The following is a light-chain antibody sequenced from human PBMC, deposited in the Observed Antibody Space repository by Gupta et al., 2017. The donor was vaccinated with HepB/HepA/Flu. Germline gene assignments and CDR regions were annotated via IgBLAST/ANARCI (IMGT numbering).Light chain of an antibody. V-gene: IGKV1-39*01. Sequence: DIQMTQSPSSLSASGGDRVTITCRASQSIARYVNWYQQKPGKAPKLLIYAASRLQGGVPSRFSGSGSGTDFSLTISSRQPEDFAAYYCQQTDSIPWTFGQGTKVEVK. J-gene: IGKJ1*01. CDR2: AAS. CDR3: QQTDSIPWT. CDR1: QSIARY.